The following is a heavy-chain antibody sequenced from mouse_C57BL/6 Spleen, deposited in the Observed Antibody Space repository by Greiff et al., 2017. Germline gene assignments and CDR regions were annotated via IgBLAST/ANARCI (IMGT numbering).Heavy chain of an antibody. CDR3: ARTPSYPRDAMDY. CDR2: IYPGSGST. Sequence: VQLQQPGAELVKPGASVKMSCKASGYTFTSYWITWVKQRPGQGLEWIGDIYPGSGSTNYNEKFKSKGTLTVDTSSITAYMQLSSLTSEDAAVYYCARTPSYPRDAMDYWGQGTSVTVSS. V-gene: IGHV1-55*01. D-gene: IGHD5-1*01. J-gene: IGHJ4*01. CDR1: GYTFTSYW.